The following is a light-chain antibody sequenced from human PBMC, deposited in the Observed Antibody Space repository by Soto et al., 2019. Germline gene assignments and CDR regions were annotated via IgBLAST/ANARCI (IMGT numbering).Light chain of an antibody. Sequence: DIQMTQSPTSLSASVGDRVTITCRASQGIRNFVAWYQQKPGKAPKLLIYAASTLQSGVPSRFSGSGSGTDFTLTINSRPPEDDATDSCQKYSSVPVFGPGIKVEIK. CDR3: QKYSSVPV. V-gene: IGKV1-27*01. CDR1: QGIRNF. J-gene: IGKJ3*01. CDR2: AAS.